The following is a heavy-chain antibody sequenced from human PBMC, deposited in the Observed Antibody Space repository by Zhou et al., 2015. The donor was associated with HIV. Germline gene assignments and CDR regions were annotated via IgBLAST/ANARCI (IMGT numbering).Heavy chain of an antibody. V-gene: IGHV1-18*01. D-gene: IGHD1-14*01. Sequence: QVQLVQSGAEVKKPGASVKVSCKASGYTFTSYGISWVRQAPGQGLEWMGWISAYNGNTNYAQKLQGRVTMTTDTSTSTAYMELRSLRSDDTAVYYCARASDREYLGNEPVKFSGNLTVPGYRRVPVRFYEPFSVGNRKGTNSVPHPRYPFPRRYG. CDR1: GYTFTSYG. CDR2: ISAYNGNT. J-gene: IGHJ6*01. CDR3: ARASDREYLGNEPVKFSGNLTVPGYRRVPVRFYEPFSVGNRKGTNSVPHPRYPFPRRYG.